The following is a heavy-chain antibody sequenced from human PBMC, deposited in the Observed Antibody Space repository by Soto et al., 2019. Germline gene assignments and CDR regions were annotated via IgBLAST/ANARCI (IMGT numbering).Heavy chain of an antibody. J-gene: IGHJ4*02. V-gene: IGHV1-46*01. CDR2: INPSLGRA. Sequence: ASVKVSCKASGYSFTSNHLHWVRQAPRQGLEWVGIINPSLGRANYAQKFQDRVAMTWDTSTRIAYMELNGLRSDDTAVYFCARAPYSSTSFFFDYWGQGALGTVSS. D-gene: IGHD1-26*01. CDR1: GYSFTSNH. CDR3: ARAPYSSTSFFFDY.